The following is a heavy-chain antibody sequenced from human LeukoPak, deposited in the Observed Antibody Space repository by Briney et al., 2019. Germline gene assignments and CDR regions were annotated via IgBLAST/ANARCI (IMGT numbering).Heavy chain of an antibody. Sequence: PGGSLRLSCSASGFIFSSYAMHWVRQTPGKGLEYVSAISSNGGSTYYADSVKGRFTISRDNSKNTLYPQMSSLRPDDTAVYYCVKAGYSYAPFDYWGQGTLVTVSS. J-gene: IGHJ4*02. CDR3: VKAGYSYAPFDY. D-gene: IGHD5-18*01. CDR1: GFIFSSYA. V-gene: IGHV3-64D*09. CDR2: ISSNGGST.